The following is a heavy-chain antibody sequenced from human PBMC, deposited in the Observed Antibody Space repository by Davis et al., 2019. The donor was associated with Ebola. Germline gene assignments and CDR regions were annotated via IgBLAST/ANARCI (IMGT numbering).Heavy chain of an antibody. CDR3: ARVQYSSGWWARYYGMDV. V-gene: IGHV3-33*01. D-gene: IGHD6-19*01. J-gene: IGHJ6*02. CDR2: IWYDGSNK. CDR1: GFTFSSYG. Sequence: PGGSLRLSCAASGFTFSSYGMHWVRQAPGKGLEWVAVIWYDGSNKYYADSVKGRFTISRDNSKNTLYLQMNSLRAEDTAVYYCARVQYSSGWWARYYGMDVWGQGTTVTVSS.